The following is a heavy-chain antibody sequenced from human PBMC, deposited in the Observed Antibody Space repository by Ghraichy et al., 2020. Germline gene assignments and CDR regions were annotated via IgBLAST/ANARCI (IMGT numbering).Heavy chain of an antibody. J-gene: IGHJ4*02. D-gene: IGHD3-10*01. CDR1: GGSFSGYY. CDR2: INHSGST. CDR3: ASGKQYYYGSGSRADY. V-gene: IGHV4-34*01. Sequence: SETLSLTCAVYGGSFSGYYWSWIRQPPGKGLEWIGEINHSGSTNYNPSLKSRVTISVDTSKNQFSLKLSSVTAADTAVYYCASGKQYYYGSGSRADYWGQGTLVTVSS.